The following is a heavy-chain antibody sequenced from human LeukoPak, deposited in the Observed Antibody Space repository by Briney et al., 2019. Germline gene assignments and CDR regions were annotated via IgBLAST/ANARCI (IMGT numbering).Heavy chain of an antibody. D-gene: IGHD3-3*01. CDR2: ISISGYST. V-gene: IGHV3-11*04. Sequence: GGSLRLSCAASGFTFNNYYMSWIRRAPGKGLEWISYISISGYSTYYADSVKGRFTISRDNARNSLYLQMNNLRPEDTAFYYCARRYDFWSGYYGWFDPWGQGTLVTVSS. CDR1: GFTFNNYY. J-gene: IGHJ5*02. CDR3: ARRYDFWSGYYGWFDP.